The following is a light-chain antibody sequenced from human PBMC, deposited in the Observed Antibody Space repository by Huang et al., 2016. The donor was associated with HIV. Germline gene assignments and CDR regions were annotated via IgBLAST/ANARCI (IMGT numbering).Light chain of an antibody. CDR1: EGIKKD. Sequence: AIQMTQSPSSLSASVGDRVTITCRASEGIKKDLGWYQQKPGKAPKLLIYNASKLQGGVPSRVSGGGSDTDFTLTISSLQPEDFATYYCLQDYSYPLTFGGGTKVEFK. J-gene: IGKJ4*01. CDR3: LQDYSYPLT. CDR2: NAS. V-gene: IGKV1-6*01.